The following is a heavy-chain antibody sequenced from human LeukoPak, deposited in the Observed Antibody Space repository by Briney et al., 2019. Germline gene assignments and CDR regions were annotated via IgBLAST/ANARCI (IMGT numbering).Heavy chain of an antibody. CDR3: ARRLAYCGGDCYSLAIDI. V-gene: IGHV3-74*01. Sequence: GGSLRLSCAASGFTFSSYWMHWVRQAPGKGLVWVSRINSDGSSTSYADSVKGRFTISRDNAKNTLYLQMNSLRAEDTAVYYCARRLAYCGGDCYSLAIDIWGQGTMVTVSS. J-gene: IGHJ3*02. CDR2: INSDGSST. CDR1: GFTFSSYW. D-gene: IGHD2-21*02.